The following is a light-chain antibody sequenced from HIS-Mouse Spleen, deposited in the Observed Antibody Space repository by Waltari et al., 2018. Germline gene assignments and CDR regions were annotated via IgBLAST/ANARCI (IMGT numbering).Light chain of an antibody. CDR2: EGS. CDR3: CSYAGSSTWV. Sequence: QSALPQPAPVSGSPGQSITISCTGTSSDVGSYNLVSWYQQHPGKAPKLMIYEGSKRPSGVSNRFSGSKSGNTASLTISGLQAEDEADYYCCSYAGSSTWVFGGGTKLTVL. CDR1: SSDVGSYNL. J-gene: IGLJ3*02. V-gene: IGLV2-23*01.